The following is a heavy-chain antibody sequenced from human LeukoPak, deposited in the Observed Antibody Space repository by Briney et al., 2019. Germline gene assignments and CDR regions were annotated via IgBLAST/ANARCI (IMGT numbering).Heavy chain of an antibody. CDR3: ARDRPAPPTIYYYDSSGYYYYYGMDV. D-gene: IGHD3-22*01. J-gene: IGHJ6*02. CDR1: GGSISSGSYD. Sequence: PSQTLSLTCTVSGGSISSGSYDWSWLRQPAGKGLEWIGRTYTSGSTNYNPSLKSRVTISVHTSKNQFSLKLSSVTAADTAVYYCARDRPAPPTIYYYDSSGYYYYYGMDVWGQGTTVTVSS. CDR2: TYTSGST. V-gene: IGHV4-61*02.